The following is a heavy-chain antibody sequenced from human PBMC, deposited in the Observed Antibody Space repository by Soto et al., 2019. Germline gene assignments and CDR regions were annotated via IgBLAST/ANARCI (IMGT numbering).Heavy chain of an antibody. Sequence: PGGSLRLSCAASGFTFSTYVMSWVRQAPGKGLEWVSTIVGSGGSTYYADSVKGRFTISRDNSKNTLYLHMTNLRAEDTAVYYCAKDGNWLDVYFDVWGQGTPVTVSS. CDR1: GFTFSTYV. D-gene: IGHD6-19*01. J-gene: IGHJ4*02. CDR2: IVGSGGST. V-gene: IGHV3-23*01. CDR3: AKDGNWLDVYFDV.